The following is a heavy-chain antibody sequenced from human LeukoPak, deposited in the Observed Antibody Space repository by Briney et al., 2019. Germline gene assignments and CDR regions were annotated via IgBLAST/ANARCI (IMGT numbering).Heavy chain of an antibody. CDR1: GGSVSSGSYY. CDR3: ARDGVAGGFDY. V-gene: IGHV4-61*01. D-gene: IGHD6-19*01. Sequence: SETLSLTCTVSGGSVSSGSYYWSWIRQPPGKGLEWIGYIHYSGSTNHNASLKSRVTISVDTSKNQFSLKLSSVTAADTAVYYCARDGVAGGFDYWGQGTLVTVSS. J-gene: IGHJ4*02. CDR2: IHYSGST.